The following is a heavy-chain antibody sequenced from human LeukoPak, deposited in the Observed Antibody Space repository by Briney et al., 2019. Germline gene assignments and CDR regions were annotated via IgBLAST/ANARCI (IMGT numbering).Heavy chain of an antibody. CDR1: GFTFSSYE. V-gene: IGHV3-48*03. CDR3: ARERGLEFDP. Sequence: GGSLRLSCAASGFTFSSYETNWVRQAPGKGLEWVSYISSSGSTIYYADSVKGRFTISRDNAKNSLYLQMNSLRAEDTAVYYCARERGLEFDPWGQGTLVTVSS. CDR2: ISSSGSTI. J-gene: IGHJ5*02. D-gene: IGHD3-10*01.